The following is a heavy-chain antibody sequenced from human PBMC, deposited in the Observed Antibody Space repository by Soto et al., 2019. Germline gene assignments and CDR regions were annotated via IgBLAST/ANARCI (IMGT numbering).Heavy chain of an antibody. J-gene: IGHJ5*02. Sequence: GGSLRLSCAASGFTFSSYAMSWVRQAPGKGLEWVSGISGSGDSTYYADSVKGRFTISRDNSKNTLYLQMNSLRAEDTAVYYCAIGYSYAPFDPRCQGTLVTVSS. CDR2: ISGSGDST. CDR3: AIGYSYAPFDP. CDR1: GFTFSSYA. V-gene: IGHV3-23*01. D-gene: IGHD5-18*01.